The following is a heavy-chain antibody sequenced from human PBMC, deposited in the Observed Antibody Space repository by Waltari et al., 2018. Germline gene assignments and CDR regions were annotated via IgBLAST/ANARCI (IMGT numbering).Heavy chain of an antibody. CDR1: GVSISSSSNY. Sequence: QLQLQESGPGLVKPSETLSLTCTFSGVSISSSSNYWGWIRQPPGKGLEWIGRIYYSGSTYYNPSLKSRVTISVDTSKNQCALKLSSVTAADTAVYYCARVSMVQGNACDIWGQGKMVTVSS. D-gene: IGHD3-10*01. J-gene: IGHJ3*02. CDR2: IYYSGST. CDR3: ARVSMVQGNACDI. V-gene: IGHV4-39*07.